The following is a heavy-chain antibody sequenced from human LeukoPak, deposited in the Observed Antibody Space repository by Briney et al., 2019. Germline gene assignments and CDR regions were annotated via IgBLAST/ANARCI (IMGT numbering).Heavy chain of an antibody. V-gene: IGHV1-2*02. CDR2: INPNSGGT. D-gene: IGHD5-12*01. Sequence: GASVEVSCKASGYTFTGYYMHWVRQAPGQGLEWMGWINPNSGGTNYAQKFQGRVTLTTDTSANTAYLELRSLRSDDTALYYCARDHLDIVPTIYSFWGQGTLATVSS. CDR1: GYTFTGYY. J-gene: IGHJ4*02. CDR3: ARDHLDIVPTIYSF.